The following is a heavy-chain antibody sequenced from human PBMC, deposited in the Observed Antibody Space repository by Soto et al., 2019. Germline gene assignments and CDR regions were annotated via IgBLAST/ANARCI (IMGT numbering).Heavy chain of an antibody. V-gene: IGHV3-23*01. CDR2: ISGSGGST. J-gene: IGHJ4*02. CDR1: GFTFSSYA. Sequence: GGSLRLSCAASGFTFSSYAMSWVRQAPGKGLEWVSAISGSGGSTYYADSVKGRFTISRDNSKNTLYLQMNSLRAEDTAVYYCAKDVWWLRDPYYFDYWGQGTLVTVSS. CDR3: AKDVWWLRDPYYFDY. D-gene: IGHD5-12*01.